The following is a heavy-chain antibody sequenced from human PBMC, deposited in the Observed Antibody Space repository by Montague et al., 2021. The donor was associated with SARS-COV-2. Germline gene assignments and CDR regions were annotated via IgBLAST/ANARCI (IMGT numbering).Heavy chain of an antibody. J-gene: IGHJ3*02. D-gene: IGHD1/OR15-1a*01. Sequence: SLRLSCAASGFSLSSYSMNWVRQAPGKGLDWVSYFSGSSTKMNFAYSVKGRFTISRDIAKNSLYPQMDSLTDEDTAVYYCARDAGYHWNKESYALDMWGQGTMVVVSS. CDR3: ARDAGYHWNKESYALDM. CDR1: GFSLSSYS. V-gene: IGHV3-48*02. CDR2: FSGSSTKM.